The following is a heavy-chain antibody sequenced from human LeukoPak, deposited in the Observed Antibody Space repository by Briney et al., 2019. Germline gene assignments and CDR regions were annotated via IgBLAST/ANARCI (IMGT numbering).Heavy chain of an antibody. Sequence: ASVKVSCKASGYTFTSYGISWVRQAPGQGLEWMGWISAYNGNTNYAQKLQGRVTMTTDTSTSTAYMELRSLRSDDTAVYYCASYSSSWYYFDYWGQGTLVIVSS. V-gene: IGHV1-18*01. CDR1: GYTFTSYG. D-gene: IGHD6-13*01. CDR3: ASYSSSWYYFDY. J-gene: IGHJ4*02. CDR2: ISAYNGNT.